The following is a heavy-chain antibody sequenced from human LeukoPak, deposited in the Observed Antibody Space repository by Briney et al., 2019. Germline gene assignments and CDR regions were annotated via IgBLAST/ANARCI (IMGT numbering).Heavy chain of an antibody. V-gene: IGHV4-34*01. Sequence: SETLSLTCAVYGGSLSGYSWSWIRQPPGKGLEWIGELSHSGSTNYNPSLKSRVTISVDTSKNQFSLKLSSVTAADSAFYYCARVPGRPAAVFDYWGQGTLVTVSS. J-gene: IGHJ4*02. CDR2: LSHSGST. CDR1: GGSLSGYS. D-gene: IGHD2-2*01. CDR3: ARVPGRPAAVFDY.